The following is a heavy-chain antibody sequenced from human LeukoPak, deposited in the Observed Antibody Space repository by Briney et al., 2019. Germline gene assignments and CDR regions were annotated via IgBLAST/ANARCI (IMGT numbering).Heavy chain of an antibody. V-gene: IGHV4-4*07. CDR1: GGSISSYY. CDR2: IDASGNP. Sequence: PSETLSLTCTVSGGSISSYYWSWIRQPAGKGLEWIGRIDASGNPNYNPSLESRVTMSVDTSKNQFSLKLRSVTAADTAVYYCARPGVGSGRYGAFDIWGQGTLVIVSS. J-gene: IGHJ3*02. D-gene: IGHD5-18*01. CDR3: ARPGVGSGRYGAFDI.